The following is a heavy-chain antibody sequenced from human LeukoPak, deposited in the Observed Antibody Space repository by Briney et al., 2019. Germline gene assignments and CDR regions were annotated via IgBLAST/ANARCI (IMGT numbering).Heavy chain of an antibody. V-gene: IGHV4-30-2*01. CDR2: IYHSGSGST. J-gene: IGHJ6*02. CDR1: GGSISSGGHS. Sequence: SETLSLTCTVSGGSISSGGHSWRWIRQPPGKGLEWIGYIYHSGSGSTYYNPSLKSRVTISIDKSKNQFSLKLNSVTAADTAVYYCARINDFWSGPTLDVWGQGTTVTVSS. CDR3: ARINDFWSGPTLDV. D-gene: IGHD3-3*01.